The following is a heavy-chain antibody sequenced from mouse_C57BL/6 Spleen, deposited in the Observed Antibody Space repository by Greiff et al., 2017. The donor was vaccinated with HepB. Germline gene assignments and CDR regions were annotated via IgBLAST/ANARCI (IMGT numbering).Heavy chain of an antibody. J-gene: IGHJ2*01. CDR2: IHPNSGST. CDR3: ARPNWDKYFDY. D-gene: IGHD4-1*01. Sequence: QVQLKQPGAELVKPGASVKLSCKASGYTFTSYWMHWVKQRPGQGLEWIGMIHPNSGSTNYNEKFKSKATLTVDKSSSTAYMQLSSLTSEDSAVYYCARPNWDKYFDYWGQGTTLTVSS. CDR1: GYTFTSYW. V-gene: IGHV1-64*01.